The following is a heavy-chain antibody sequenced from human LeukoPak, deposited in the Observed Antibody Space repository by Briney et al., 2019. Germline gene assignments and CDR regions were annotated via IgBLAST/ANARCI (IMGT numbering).Heavy chain of an antibody. D-gene: IGHD3-3*01. CDR1: GLTVSSNY. CDR3: AKGGSDYYTWFDP. J-gene: IGHJ5*02. V-gene: IGHV3-53*01. CDR2: LYHDGGT. Sequence: GGSLRLSCAASGLTVSSNYMGWVRQAPGKGLEYVSVLYHDGGTYSADSVKGRFTISRDNSKNTLYLQMNSLRAEDTAVYFCAKGGSDYYTWFDPWGQGTLVTVSS.